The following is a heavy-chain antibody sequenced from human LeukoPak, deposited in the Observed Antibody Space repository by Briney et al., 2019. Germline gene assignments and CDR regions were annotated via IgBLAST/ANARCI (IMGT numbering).Heavy chain of an antibody. Sequence: ASVKVSCKASGYTFTGYYMHWARQAPGQGLEWMGWINPNSGGTNYAQKFQGRVTMTRDTSISTAYMELSRLRSDDTAVYYCAREVILWFGEPYYFDYWGQGTLVTVSS. CDR2: INPNSGGT. CDR1: GYTFTGYY. V-gene: IGHV1-2*02. J-gene: IGHJ4*02. CDR3: AREVILWFGEPYYFDY. D-gene: IGHD3-10*01.